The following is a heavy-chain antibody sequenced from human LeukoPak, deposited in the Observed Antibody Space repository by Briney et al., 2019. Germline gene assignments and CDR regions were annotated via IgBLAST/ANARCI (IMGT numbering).Heavy chain of an antibody. Sequence: GGSLRLSCAASGFTFSSYGMHWVRQAPGKGLEWVAFIRYDGSNKYYADSVKGRFTISRDNSKNTLYLQMNSLRAEDTAVYYCASGIGSPTGYWGQGTLVTVSS. D-gene: IGHD1-26*01. J-gene: IGHJ4*02. CDR1: GFTFSSYG. V-gene: IGHV3-30*02. CDR2: IRYDGSNK. CDR3: ASGIGSPTGY.